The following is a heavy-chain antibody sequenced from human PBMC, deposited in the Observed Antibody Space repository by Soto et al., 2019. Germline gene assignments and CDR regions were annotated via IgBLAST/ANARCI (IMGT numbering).Heavy chain of an antibody. D-gene: IGHD6-19*01. V-gene: IGHV3-23*01. CDR3: AYSSGLHVGGLDY. CDR1: GFTFSSYA. CDR2: ISGSGGST. Sequence: EVQLLESGGGLVQPGGSLRLSCAASGFTFSSYAMSWVRQAPGKGLEWVSAISGSGGSTYYADAVKGRFTISRDNSKNTLYLQMNSLRAEDTAVYYCAYSSGLHVGGLDYWGQGTLVTVSS. J-gene: IGHJ4*02.